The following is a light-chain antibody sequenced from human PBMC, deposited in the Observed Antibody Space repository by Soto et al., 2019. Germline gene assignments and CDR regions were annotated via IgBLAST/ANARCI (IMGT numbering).Light chain of an antibody. V-gene: IGKV3-20*01. CDR2: GAS. Sequence: EIVLTQSPATLSLSQGERAALSCRASQSVSSYLAWYQQKPGQAPRLLIYGASSRATGIPDRFSGSGSGTDFTLTISRLEPEDFAVYYCQQYGSSGTFGQGTKVDI. CDR3: QQYGSSGT. CDR1: QSVSSY. J-gene: IGKJ1*01.